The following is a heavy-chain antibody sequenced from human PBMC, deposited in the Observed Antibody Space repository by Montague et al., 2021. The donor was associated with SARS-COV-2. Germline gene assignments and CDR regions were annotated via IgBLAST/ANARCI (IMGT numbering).Heavy chain of an antibody. CDR2: IYWDDEK. J-gene: IGHJ4*02. CDR1: GFSLSTSGVA. Sequence: PALVKPTQTLTLTCSFSGFSLSTSGVAVGWIRQSPGKALEWLVLIYWDDEKRYSPSLKTRLTISKDTSKNQVVLTMTNMDPVDTATYYCARTRAYYYDSSGYSYCFDYWGQGTLVTVSS. V-gene: IGHV2-5*02. CDR3: ARTRAYYYDSSGYSYCFDY. D-gene: IGHD3-22*01.